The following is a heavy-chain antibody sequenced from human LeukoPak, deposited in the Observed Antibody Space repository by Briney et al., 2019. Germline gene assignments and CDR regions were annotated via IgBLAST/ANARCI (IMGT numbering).Heavy chain of an antibody. CDR3: AKSRVGATLNFDY. V-gene: IGHV1-46*01. J-gene: IGHJ4*02. CDR1: GYTFTGYY. D-gene: IGHD1-26*01. Sequence: ASVKVSCKTSGYTFTGYYIHWVRQAPGQGLEWMGIINPSGGSTSYTQKFQGRVTMTRDTSTSTAYMELRSLRSDDTAVYYCAKSRVGATLNFDYWGQGTLVTVSS. CDR2: INPSGGST.